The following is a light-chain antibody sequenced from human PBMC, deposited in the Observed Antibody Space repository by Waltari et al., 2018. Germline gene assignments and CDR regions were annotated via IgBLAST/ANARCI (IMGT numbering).Light chain of an antibody. J-gene: IGKJ1*01. CDR2: KAS. CDR1: QNINSW. V-gene: IGKV1-5*03. Sequence: DIQMTQSPSTLSASVGDRVTITCRASQNINSWLAWYQQKPGKAPKLLIYKASSLESGVPSRFSGSGSGTEFTLTITRLQPDDFATYFCQQYNNYSPWTFGQGTKVEVK. CDR3: QQYNNYSPWT.